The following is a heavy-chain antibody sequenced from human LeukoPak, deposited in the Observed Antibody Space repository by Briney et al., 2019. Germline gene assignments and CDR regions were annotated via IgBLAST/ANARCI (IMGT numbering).Heavy chain of an antibody. CDR3: GRGWAVDF. Sequence: PGGSLRLSCAASGFTLSNHWMIWVRQAPGKGLECVANIKQDGIEKYYLDSVKGRFTISRDNAKNSVYLQMNSLRVEDTAAYYRGRGWAVDFWGQGTLVTVSS. CDR1: GFTLSNHW. D-gene: IGHD5-24*01. CDR2: IKQDGIEK. J-gene: IGHJ4*02. V-gene: IGHV3-7*01.